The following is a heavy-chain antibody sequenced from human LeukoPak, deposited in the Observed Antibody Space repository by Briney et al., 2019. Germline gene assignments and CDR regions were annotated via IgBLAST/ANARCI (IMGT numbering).Heavy chain of an antibody. V-gene: IGHV3-21*01. D-gene: IGHD6-13*01. CDR2: ISSSSSYI. CDR3: AKIGQQLVQGWFDP. CDR1: GFTFSSYT. J-gene: IGHJ5*02. Sequence: GGSLRLSCAASGFTFSSYTMNWVRQVPGKGLEWVSSISSSSSYIYYADSLKGRFTISRDNAKNSLYLQMNSLRAEDTAVYYCAKIGQQLVQGWFDPWGQGTLVTVSS.